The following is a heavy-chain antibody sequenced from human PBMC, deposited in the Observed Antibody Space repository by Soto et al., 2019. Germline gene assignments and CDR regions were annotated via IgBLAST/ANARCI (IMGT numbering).Heavy chain of an antibody. CDR3: TKDDGYHDSTYYQYFGMDV. Sequence: AGGSLRLSCAASGFTFSGYYMHWVRQAPGKGLEWVAVISYDGSTEYYADSVKGRFTISRDNSANRLFLQMNSLRPEDTAVYYCTKDDGYHDSTYYQYFGMDVWGQGTTVTVYS. J-gene: IGHJ6*02. D-gene: IGHD5-12*01. CDR2: ISYDGSTE. V-gene: IGHV3-30*18. CDR1: GFTFSGYY.